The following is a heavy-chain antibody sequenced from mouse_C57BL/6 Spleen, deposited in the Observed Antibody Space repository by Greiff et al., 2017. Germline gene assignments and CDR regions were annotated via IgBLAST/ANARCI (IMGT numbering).Heavy chain of an antibody. J-gene: IGHJ3*01. CDR3: ARERGNGSHYGFAY. V-gene: IGHV1-81*01. D-gene: IGHD1-1*01. CDR1: GYTFTSYG. Sequence: QVQLQQSGAELARPGASVKLSCTASGYTFTSYGISWVQQRTGQGLEWIGEIYPRSGNTYYNEKFQGKATLTADKSSSTAYMELRRLTSEDSAVYFGARERGNGSHYGFAYWGQGTLVTVSA. CDR2: IYPRSGNT.